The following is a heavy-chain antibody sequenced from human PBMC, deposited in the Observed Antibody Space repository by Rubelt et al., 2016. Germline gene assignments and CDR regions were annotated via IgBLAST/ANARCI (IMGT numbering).Heavy chain of an antibody. J-gene: IGHJ4*02. CDR3: ARQGGSYIYYFDY. D-gene: IGHD1-26*01. CDR1: GGSFSGYY. V-gene: IGHV4-34*01. Sequence: QVQLQQWGAGLLKPAETLSLTCAVYGGSFSGYYWSWIRQPPGKGLEWIGEITHGGSTNHHPSLKSGGTILGEPAKYQFSLKLSSVTAADTAVYYGARQGGSYIYYFDYWGQGTLVTVSS. CDR2: ITHGGST.